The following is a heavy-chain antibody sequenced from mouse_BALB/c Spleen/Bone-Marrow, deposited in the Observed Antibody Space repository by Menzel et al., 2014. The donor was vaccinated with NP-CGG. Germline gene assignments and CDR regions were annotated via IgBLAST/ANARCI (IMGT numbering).Heavy chain of an antibody. V-gene: IGHV1S56*01. Sequence: QVQLQQSGPELVKPGASVKMSCKASGYTFTSYFIHWVKQRPGQGLEWIGWIYPGDGSTKYNEKFKVKTTLTADKSSSTAYMFLSSLTSEDSAIYFCAYYRYDEHFDVWGAGTTVIVSS. D-gene: IGHD2-14*01. CDR1: GYTFTSYF. J-gene: IGHJ1*01. CDR3: AYYRYDEHFDV. CDR2: IYPGDGST.